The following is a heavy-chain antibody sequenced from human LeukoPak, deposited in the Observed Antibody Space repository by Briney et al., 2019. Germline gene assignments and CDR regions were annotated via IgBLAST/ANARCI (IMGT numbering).Heavy chain of an antibody. CDR3: ARDTLLYADSPDAFDM. Sequence: PGGSLRLSCAASGFTFRSYAMHWVRQAPGKGLEWVAVISYDGNNKYYADSVKGRFTISRDNSKNSLYLQMNSLRDEDTAVYYCARDTLLYADSPDAFDMWGQGTMVTVSS. CDR1: GFTFRSYA. CDR2: ISYDGNNK. D-gene: IGHD4-17*01. V-gene: IGHV3-30*04. J-gene: IGHJ3*02.